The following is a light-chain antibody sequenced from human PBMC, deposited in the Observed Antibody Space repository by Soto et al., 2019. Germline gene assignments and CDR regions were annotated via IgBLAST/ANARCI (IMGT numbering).Light chain of an antibody. Sequence: ALTQPASVSGSPGQSITISCTGTSSDVGGYNYVSWYQQHPGKAPKLMIYDVSTRPSGVSNRFSGSKSGNTASLTISGLQAEDEADYYCSSYTSSITLYVFGTGTKLTVL. J-gene: IGLJ1*01. CDR1: SSDVGGYNY. CDR2: DVS. CDR3: SSYTSSITLYV. V-gene: IGLV2-14*01.